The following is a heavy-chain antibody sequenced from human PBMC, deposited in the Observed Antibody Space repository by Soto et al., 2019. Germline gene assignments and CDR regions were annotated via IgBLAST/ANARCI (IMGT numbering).Heavy chain of an antibody. J-gene: IGHJ5*02. Sequence: QLQLQESGSGLVKPSQTLSLTCAVSGGSIGGVGYSWSWIRQPPGGGLEWIGDIYHSGTFLKSPSLKTRLTMSLDMSNNQFSLTLNSMTAADTAVYYCARAQFYSGSGNYNNLMFDAWGQGIQVTVSS. D-gene: IGHD3-10*01. CDR2: IYHSGTF. V-gene: IGHV4-30-2*01. CDR1: GGSIGGVGYS. CDR3: ARAQFYSGSGNYNNLMFDA.